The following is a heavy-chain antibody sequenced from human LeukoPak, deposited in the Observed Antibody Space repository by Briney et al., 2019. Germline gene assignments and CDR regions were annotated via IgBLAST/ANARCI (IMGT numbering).Heavy chain of an antibody. V-gene: IGHV4-4*07. D-gene: IGHD3-22*01. CDR2: IYTSGSN. CDR1: GGSLSSYY. CDR3: ARTPDHYYDSSGYYSTPFDY. J-gene: IGHJ4*02. Sequence: SETLSLTCTVSGGSLSSYYWSWIRQPAGKGLEWIGRIYTSGSNNYNPSLKSRVTMSVDTSKNQFSRKLSSVTAADTAVYYCARTPDHYYDSSGYYSTPFDYWGQGTLVTVSS.